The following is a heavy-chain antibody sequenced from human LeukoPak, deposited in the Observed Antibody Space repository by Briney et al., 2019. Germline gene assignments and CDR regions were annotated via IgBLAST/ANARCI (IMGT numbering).Heavy chain of an antibody. Sequence: GGSLRLSCAASGFTFSSYAMSWVRQAPGKGLEWVSHIHSDGSSTSYADSVQGRFTISRDNAKNTLYLQMNSLRAEDTAVYYCARHNYGYDYWGQGTLVTVSS. CDR1: GFTFSSYA. CDR2: IHSDGSST. V-gene: IGHV3-74*01. CDR3: ARHNYGYDY. D-gene: IGHD3-10*01. J-gene: IGHJ4*02.